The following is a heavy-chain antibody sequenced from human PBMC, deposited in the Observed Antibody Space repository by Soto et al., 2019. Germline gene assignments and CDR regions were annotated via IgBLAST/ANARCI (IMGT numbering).Heavy chain of an antibody. V-gene: IGHV4-39*01. Sequence: QLQLQESSPGLVKPSETLSLTCTVSGGSISSSSYYWGWIRQPPGKGLEWIGRIYYSGSTYYNPSLKSRVTISVDTSKNQFSLKLSSVTAADTAVYYCARYCSSTSCYEAYAFDIWGQGTMVTVSS. CDR2: IYYSGST. J-gene: IGHJ3*02. D-gene: IGHD2-2*01. CDR3: ARYCSSTSCYEAYAFDI. CDR1: GGSISSSSYY.